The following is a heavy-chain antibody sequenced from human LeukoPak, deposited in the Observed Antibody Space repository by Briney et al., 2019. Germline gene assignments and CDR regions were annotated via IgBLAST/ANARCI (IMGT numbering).Heavy chain of an antibody. CDR1: GDSISSGDYY. CDR3: ARYNYGSGSYSAFDY. D-gene: IGHD3-10*01. V-gene: IGHV4-31*03. J-gene: IGHJ4*02. CDR2: MSYSGST. Sequence: SQTLSLTCTVSGDSISSGDYYWSWIRQFPGKGLEWIGYMSYSGSTYYNPSLKSRITISVDTSKNQFSLKLSSVTAADTAVYYCARYNYGSGSYSAFDYWGQGTLVTVSS.